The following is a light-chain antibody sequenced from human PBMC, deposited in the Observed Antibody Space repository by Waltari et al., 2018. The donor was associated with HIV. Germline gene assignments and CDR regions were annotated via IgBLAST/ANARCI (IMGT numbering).Light chain of an antibody. Sequence: QSVVTQPPSASGTPGQRVTMSCSGSASNIGGNTVNWYQHPPQTAPKLLLYNHDGRPSGVPDRFSASQTGTSASLDISGRQSEDEADYYCATWDDGLSGWVFGGGTKLTVL. CDR1: ASNIGGNT. CDR3: ATWDDGLSGWV. J-gene: IGLJ3*02. V-gene: IGLV1-44*01. CDR2: NHD.